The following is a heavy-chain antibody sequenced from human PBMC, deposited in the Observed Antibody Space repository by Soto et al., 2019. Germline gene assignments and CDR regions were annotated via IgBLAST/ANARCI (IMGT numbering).Heavy chain of an antibody. V-gene: IGHV3-23*01. Sequence: PGGSLRLSCVASGVEFSNYAMSWVRQAPGKGLEWVSISSASGRSRYHADSVKGRFTISRDNSKNTLYLHMTNLRAEDTAVYYCAKDGNWLDVYFDVWGQRTPVTVSS. D-gene: IGHD6-19*01. CDR2: SSASGRSR. CDR3: AKDGNWLDVYFDV. CDR1: GVEFSNYA. J-gene: IGHJ4*02.